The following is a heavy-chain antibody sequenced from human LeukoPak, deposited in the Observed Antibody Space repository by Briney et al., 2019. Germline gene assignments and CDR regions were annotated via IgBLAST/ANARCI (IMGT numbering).Heavy chain of an antibody. V-gene: IGHV3-33*01. CDR3: ARDSYQDYYGRFDP. CDR1: GFSFSNHG. J-gene: IGHJ5*02. D-gene: IGHD3-10*01. Sequence: PGGSLRLSCAASGFSFSNHGMHWVRQAPGKRLGWVAVIWDDGNNKRYANSVNGRFTISRDNSESTLYLQMNGLTAEDTAMYYCARDSYQDYYGRFDPWGQGTLVIVSS. CDR2: IWDDGNNK.